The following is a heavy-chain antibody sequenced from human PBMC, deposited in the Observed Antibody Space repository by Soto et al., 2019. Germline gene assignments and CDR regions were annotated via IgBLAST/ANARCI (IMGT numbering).Heavy chain of an antibody. Sequence: PGGSLRLSCAASGFTFSSYGMHWVRQAPGKGLEWVAVISYDGSNKYYADSVKGRFTISRDNSKNTLYLQMNSLRAEDTAVYYCAKGHFTYGYFDYWGQGTLVTVSS. CDR3: AKGHFTYGYFDY. J-gene: IGHJ4*02. D-gene: IGHD3-3*02. V-gene: IGHV3-30*18. CDR1: GFTFSSYG. CDR2: ISYDGSNK.